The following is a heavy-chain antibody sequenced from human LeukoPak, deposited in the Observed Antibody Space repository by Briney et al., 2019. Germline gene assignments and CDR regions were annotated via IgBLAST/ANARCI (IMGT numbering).Heavy chain of an antibody. CDR3: ARNYDILTGYEPLLFDP. J-gene: IGHJ5*02. Sequence: PSGTLSLTCAVSGGSISSSNWWSWVRQPPGKGLEWIGEIYHSGSTNYNPSLKSRVTISVDTSKNQFSLKLSSVTAADTAVYYCARNYDILTGYEPLLFDPWGQGTLVTVSS. V-gene: IGHV4-4*02. CDR1: GGSISSSNW. D-gene: IGHD3-9*01. CDR2: IYHSGST.